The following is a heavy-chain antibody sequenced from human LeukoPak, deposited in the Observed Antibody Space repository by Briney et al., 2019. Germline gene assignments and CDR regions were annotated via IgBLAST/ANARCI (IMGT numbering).Heavy chain of an antibody. Sequence: GGSLRLSCAASGFTVSSNYMSWVRQAPGKGLEWVSVIYSGGSTYYADSVKGRFTISRDNSKNTLYLQMNSLRAEDTAVYYCARGLHYYYYGMDVWGQGTTVTVSS. CDR3: ARGLHYYYYGMDV. V-gene: IGHV3-53*05. J-gene: IGHJ6*02. CDR2: IYSGGST. D-gene: IGHD3-10*01. CDR1: GFTVSSNY.